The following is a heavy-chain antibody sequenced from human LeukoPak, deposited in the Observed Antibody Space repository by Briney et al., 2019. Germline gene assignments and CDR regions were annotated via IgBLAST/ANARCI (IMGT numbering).Heavy chain of an antibody. Sequence: ASVKVSCKASGYTFTSYYMHWVRQAPGQGLEWMGIINPSGGSTSYAQKFQGRVTMTRDTSTSTVYMELSSLRSEDTAVYYFARTALIRSGWYHFDYWGEGTLVTVSS. CDR2: INPSGGST. CDR3: ARTALIRSGWYHFDY. V-gene: IGHV1-46*01. D-gene: IGHD6-19*01. J-gene: IGHJ4*02. CDR1: GYTFTSYY.